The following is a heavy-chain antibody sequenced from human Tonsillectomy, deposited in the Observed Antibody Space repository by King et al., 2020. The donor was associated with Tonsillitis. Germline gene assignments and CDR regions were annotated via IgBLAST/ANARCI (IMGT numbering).Heavy chain of an antibody. CDR3: ARHSEVGAFVDAFDI. Sequence: QLQESGPGLVKPSETLSLTCTVSGGSIYSYYWSWIRQPPGKGLEWIGYIYYSGSTNYNPSLKSRVTISVDTSKNHFSLKLSSVTAADTAVYYCARHSEVGAFVDAFDIWGQGTMVTVSS. J-gene: IGHJ3*02. CDR1: GGSIYSYY. V-gene: IGHV4-59*08. D-gene: IGHD1-26*01. CDR2: IYYSGST.